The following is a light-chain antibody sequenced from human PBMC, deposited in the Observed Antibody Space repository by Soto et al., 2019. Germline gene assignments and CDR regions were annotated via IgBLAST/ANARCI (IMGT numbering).Light chain of an antibody. CDR1: QSISNA. J-gene: IGKJ2*01. V-gene: IGKV1D-13*01. CDR2: DAS. CDR3: QQYNNCPYT. Sequence: IQMTQSPSSLSASVGGRATITCRASQSISNALAWYQQKPGKAPKVLIHDASTMNSGVPARFGGSGSGTDFTLTISSLQPEDFAAYYCQQYNNCPYTFGQGTKVDIK.